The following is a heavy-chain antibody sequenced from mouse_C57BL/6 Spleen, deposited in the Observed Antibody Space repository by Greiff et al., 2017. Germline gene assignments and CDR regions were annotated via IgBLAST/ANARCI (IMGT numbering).Heavy chain of an antibody. J-gene: IGHJ2*01. CDR1: GYAFSSYW. V-gene: IGHV1-80*01. CDR3: ARWDYGNYQYYFDY. CDR2: FYPGDGDT. D-gene: IGHD2-1*01. Sequence: VQLQQSGAELVKPGASVKISCKASGYAFSSYWMNWVKQRPGKGLEWIGQFYPGDGDTNYNGKFKGKATLTADKSSSTAYMQLSSLTSEDSAVYFGARWDYGNYQYYFDYWGQGTTLTVSS.